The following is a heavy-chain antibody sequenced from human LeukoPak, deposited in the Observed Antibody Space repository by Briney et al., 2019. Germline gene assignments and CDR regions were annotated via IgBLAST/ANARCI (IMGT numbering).Heavy chain of an antibody. CDR1: GFTFSDYY. Sequence: PGGSLRLSCAVSGFTFSDYYMTWIRQAPGKGLEWVSYITSSGSTIYYADSVKGRFTISRDNAKNSLYLQMNSLRAEDTAMYYCARAFSVAGTRGAFDIWGQGTMVTVSS. CDR2: ITSSGSTI. J-gene: IGHJ3*02. CDR3: ARAFSVAGTRGAFDI. D-gene: IGHD6-19*01. V-gene: IGHV3-11*04.